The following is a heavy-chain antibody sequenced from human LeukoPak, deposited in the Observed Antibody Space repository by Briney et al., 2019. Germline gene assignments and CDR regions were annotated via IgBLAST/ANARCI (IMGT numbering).Heavy chain of an antibody. D-gene: IGHD3-10*01. CDR2: IIPIFGTA. V-gene: IGHV1-69*13. CDR1: GGTFSSYA. J-gene: IGHJ6*02. Sequence: SVKVSCKASGGTFSSYAISWVRPAPGQGLEWMGGIIPIFGTANYAQKFQGRVTITADESTSTAYMELSSLRSEDTAVYYCARDRGDLSYYGMDVWGQGTTVTVSS. CDR3: ARDRGDLSYYGMDV.